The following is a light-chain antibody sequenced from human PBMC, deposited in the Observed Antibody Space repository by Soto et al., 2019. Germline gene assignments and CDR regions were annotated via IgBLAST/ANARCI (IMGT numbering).Light chain of an antibody. CDR1: QSISSW. CDR3: QQYNSYWT. J-gene: IGKJ2*01. Sequence: DIQMTQSPSTLSASVGDRVTITCRASQSISSWLAWYQQKPGKAPKLLIYDASSLESGVPSRFSGSGSGTEFTITISSLQPDDLATYYCQQYNSYWTFGQGTKREIK. V-gene: IGKV1-5*01. CDR2: DAS.